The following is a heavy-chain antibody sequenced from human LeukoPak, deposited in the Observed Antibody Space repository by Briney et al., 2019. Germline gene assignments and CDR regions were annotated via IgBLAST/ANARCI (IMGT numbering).Heavy chain of an antibody. D-gene: IGHD1-26*01. CDR2: IKQDGSEK. J-gene: IGHJ4*02. Sequence: GGSLRLSCAASGFTFSSYWMTWVRQAPGKGLEWVANIKQDGSEKFYVDSVKGRFTISRDNAKNSLYLQMNSLREEDTAVYYCARDKVVGATFFDYWGQGTLVTVSS. CDR1: GFTFSSYW. V-gene: IGHV3-7*01. CDR3: ARDKVVGATFFDY.